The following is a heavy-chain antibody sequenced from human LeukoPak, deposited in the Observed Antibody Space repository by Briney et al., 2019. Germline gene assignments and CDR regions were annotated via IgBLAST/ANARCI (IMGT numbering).Heavy chain of an antibody. J-gene: IGHJ4*02. D-gene: IGHD3-9*01. Sequence: GGSLRLSCAASGFTFSSYAMSWVRQAPGKGLEWVSAISGSGGSTYYADSVKGRFTISRDNSKNTLYLQMNSLRAEDTAVYYCAKVGDIYDILTGCGVDYWGQGTLVTVSS. CDR1: GFTFSSYA. CDR3: AKVGDIYDILTGCGVDY. CDR2: ISGSGGST. V-gene: IGHV3-23*01.